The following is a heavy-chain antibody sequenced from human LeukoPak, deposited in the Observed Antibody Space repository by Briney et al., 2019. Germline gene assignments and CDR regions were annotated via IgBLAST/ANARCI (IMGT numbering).Heavy chain of an antibody. CDR1: GYTFTGYY. V-gene: IGHV1-2*06. CDR2: INPNSGGT. D-gene: IGHD1-1*01. CDR3: ASWDWNPNYYFDY. J-gene: IGHJ4*02. Sequence: GASVTVSCKTSGYTFTGYYMHWVRQAPGQGLEWMGRINPNSGGTNYAQKFQGRVTMTRDTSITTAYMELSSLRSDDTAVYYCASWDWNPNYYFDYWGQGTLVTVSS.